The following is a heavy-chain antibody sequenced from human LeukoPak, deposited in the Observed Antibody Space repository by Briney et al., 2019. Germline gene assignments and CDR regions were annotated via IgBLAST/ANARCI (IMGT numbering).Heavy chain of an antibody. CDR2: IYYSGST. CDR1: GGSISSGDYY. CDR3: ARVVVARWSDP. V-gene: IGHV4-30-4*01. J-gene: IGHJ5*02. Sequence: PSEPLSLTCTVSGGSISSGDYYWSWIRQPPGKGLEWIGYIYYSGSTYYNPSLKSRVTISVDTSKNQFSLKLSSVTAADTAVYYCARVVVARWSDPWGQGTLVTVSS. D-gene: IGHD2-15*01.